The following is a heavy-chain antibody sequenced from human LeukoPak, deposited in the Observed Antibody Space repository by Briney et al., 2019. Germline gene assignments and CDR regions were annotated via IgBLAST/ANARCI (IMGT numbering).Heavy chain of an antibody. V-gene: IGHV4-61*05. Sequence: PSETLSLTCTVSGGTISTSSYYFAWIRQPPGKGLEWIGYIFYSGSTNYNPSLKSRVTMSVDTSKNQFSLKMSSVTAADTAVYYCARVLNRGGGQPDYWGQGTLVTVSS. CDR2: IFYSGST. CDR1: GGTISTSSYY. D-gene: IGHD1-14*01. J-gene: IGHJ4*02. CDR3: ARVLNRGGGQPDY.